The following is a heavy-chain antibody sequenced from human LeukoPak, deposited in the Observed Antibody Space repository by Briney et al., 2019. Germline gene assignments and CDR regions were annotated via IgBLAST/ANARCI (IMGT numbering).Heavy chain of an antibody. V-gene: IGHV4-39*07. D-gene: IGHD3-9*01. Sequence: SETLSLTCTVSGGSISSSSYYWGWIRQPPGKGLEWIGSIYYSGSTYYNPSLKSRVTISVDTSKNQFSLKLSSVTAADTAVYYCASFPLLGVTGYYKNYWGQGTLVTVSS. CDR1: GGSISSSSYY. CDR2: IYYSGST. CDR3: ASFPLLGVTGYYKNY. J-gene: IGHJ4*02.